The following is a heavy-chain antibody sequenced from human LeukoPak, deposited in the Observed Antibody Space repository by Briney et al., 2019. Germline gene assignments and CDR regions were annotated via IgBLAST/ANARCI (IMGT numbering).Heavy chain of an antibody. Sequence: GGSLRLSSAASGLTFSSDGMHWVRQAPGKGLEWVAFIRYDATNTYYADSGKGRFTISRHNSKNTLSLQMNSLRPEDTALYYCAKDPLYIDYWGQGTQVTVSS. CDR1: GLTFSSDG. J-gene: IGHJ4*02. CDR3: AKDPLYIDY. CDR2: IRYDATNT. D-gene: IGHD2-2*02. V-gene: IGHV3-30*02.